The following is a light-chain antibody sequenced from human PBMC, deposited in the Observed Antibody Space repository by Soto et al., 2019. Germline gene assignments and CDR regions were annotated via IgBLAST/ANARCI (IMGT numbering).Light chain of an antibody. CDR1: QSVSSSY. Sequence: EIVMTQSPATLSLSPGERATLSCRASQSVSSSYLSWYQQKPGQAPRLLIYGASTRATGIPARFSGSGSGTDFTLTISSLQPEDFAVYYWQQDYNLPLTFGGGTKVEIK. J-gene: IGKJ4*01. V-gene: IGKV3D-7*01. CDR3: QQDYNLPLT. CDR2: GAS.